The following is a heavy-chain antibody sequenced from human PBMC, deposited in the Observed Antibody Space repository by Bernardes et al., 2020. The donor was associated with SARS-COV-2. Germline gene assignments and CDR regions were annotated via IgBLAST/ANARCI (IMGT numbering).Heavy chain of an antibody. V-gene: IGHV3-7*03. J-gene: IGHJ6*02. Sequence: RRLLRRSCTASGFSFAASAMNWVRQVPGTGLEWVATVDGGETYNVDSVKGRFTISRDNAKNLVFLQMNSLRAGETAVFYCARSAGMDGWGQGTMVTVS. CDR2: VDGGET. CDR3: ARSAGMDG. CDR1: GFSFAASA.